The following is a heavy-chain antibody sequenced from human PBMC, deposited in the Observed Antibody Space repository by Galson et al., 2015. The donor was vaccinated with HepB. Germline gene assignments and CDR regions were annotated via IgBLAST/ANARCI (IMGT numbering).Heavy chain of an antibody. CDR1: GGTFSSYA. CDR2: IIPIFGTA. D-gene: IGHD2-21*02. Sequence: SVKVSCKASGGTFSSYAISWVRQAPGQGLEWMGGIIPIFGTANYAQKFQGRVTITADESTSTAYMELSSLRSEDTAVYYCATDPYCGGDCYTHFDYWGQGTLVTVSS. V-gene: IGHV1-69*13. CDR3: ATDPYCGGDCYTHFDY. J-gene: IGHJ4*02.